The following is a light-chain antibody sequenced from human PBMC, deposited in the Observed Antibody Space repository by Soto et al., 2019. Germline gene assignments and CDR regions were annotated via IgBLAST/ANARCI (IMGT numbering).Light chain of an antibody. J-gene: IGLJ1*01. CDR3: SSYTSSSTLEYV. V-gene: IGLV2-14*01. CDR2: EVS. Sequence: ALTQPASVSGSPGQSITISCTGTSSDVGGYNYVSWYQQHPGKAPKLMIYEVSNRPSGVSNRFSGSKSGNTASLTISGLQAEDEADYYCSSYTSSSTLEYVFGTGTKVTVL. CDR1: SSDVGGYNY.